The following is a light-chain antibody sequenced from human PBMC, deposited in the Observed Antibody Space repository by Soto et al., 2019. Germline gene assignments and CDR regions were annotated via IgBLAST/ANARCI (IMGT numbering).Light chain of an antibody. V-gene: IGKV3-15*01. CDR1: QSVNNN. Sequence: EIILTQSPASLSVSPGERATLSCRASQSVNNNLAWYQQKPGQAPRLLIYGASTRATGIPGRFRGSGSGTEFTPTITSLQSEDFAVYFCQQYNNLPPGTFGQGTKLEIK. CDR2: GAS. J-gene: IGKJ2*02. CDR3: QQYNNLPPGT.